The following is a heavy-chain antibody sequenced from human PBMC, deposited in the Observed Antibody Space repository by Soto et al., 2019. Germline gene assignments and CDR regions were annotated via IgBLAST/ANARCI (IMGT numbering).Heavy chain of an antibody. D-gene: IGHD3-10*01. Sequence: HPGGSLRLSCAASGFTFDDYAMHWVRQAPGKGLEWVSGISWNSGSIGYADSVKGRFTISRDNAKNSLYLQMNSLRAEDTALYYCAKANFSPMAPPYFDYWGQGTLVTVSS. J-gene: IGHJ4*02. CDR1: GFTFDDYA. CDR3: AKANFSPMAPPYFDY. V-gene: IGHV3-9*01. CDR2: ISWNSGSI.